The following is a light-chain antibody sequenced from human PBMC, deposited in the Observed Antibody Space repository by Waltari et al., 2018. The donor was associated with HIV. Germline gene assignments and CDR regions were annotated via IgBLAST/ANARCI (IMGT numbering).Light chain of an antibody. CDR2: WAS. V-gene: IGKV4-1*01. J-gene: IGKJ4*01. CDR3: QQYYDSPLT. CDR1: HSVLYWSTNQNY. Sequence: DIVMTQSPDSLAVSLGERATINCKSRHSVLYWSTNQNYLAWYQQKLGQPPKLLIYWASTRESGVPDRFSGSGSGTDFTLTISNLQAEDVAIYYCQQYYDSPLTFGGGTRVEIK.